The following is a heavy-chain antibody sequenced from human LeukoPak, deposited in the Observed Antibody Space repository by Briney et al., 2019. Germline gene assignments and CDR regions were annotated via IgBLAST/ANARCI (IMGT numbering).Heavy chain of an antibody. CDR1: AFTFIDHG. Sequence: PGGSLRLSCAASAFTFIDHGMHWVRQAPGKGLEWVSLISGDGGSTYYADSVKGRFTISRDNSKNSLYLQMNSLRTEDTALYYCAKGLLNCGDYGIDAFDIWGQGTMVTVSS. J-gene: IGHJ3*02. V-gene: IGHV3-43*02. D-gene: IGHD4-17*01. CDR2: ISGDGGST. CDR3: AKGLLNCGDYGIDAFDI.